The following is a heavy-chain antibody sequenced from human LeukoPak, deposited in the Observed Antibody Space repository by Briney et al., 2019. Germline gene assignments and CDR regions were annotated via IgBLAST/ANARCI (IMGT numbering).Heavy chain of an antibody. CDR2: IDPSDSYT. Sequence: GESLKISCQVSGYTFTSHWISWVRQMPGKGLEWMGKIDPSDSYTKYSPSFQGHVTISADKSISTAYLQWSSLKASDTAMYYCARLPPIEMATFYNWFDPWGQGTLVTVSS. V-gene: IGHV5-10-1*01. D-gene: IGHD5-24*01. CDR3: ARLPPIEMATFYNWFDP. J-gene: IGHJ5*02. CDR1: GYTFTSHW.